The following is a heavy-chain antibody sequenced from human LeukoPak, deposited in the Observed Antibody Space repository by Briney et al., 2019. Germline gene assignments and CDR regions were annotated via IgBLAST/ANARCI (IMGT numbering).Heavy chain of an antibody. CDR2: ISYDGSNK. CDR3: ARWKRWTFDY. Sequence: PGGSLRLSCAASGFTFSDSYMTWVRQAPGKGLEWVAVISYDGSNKYYADSVKGRFTISRDNSKNTLYLQMNSLRAEDTAVYYCARWKRWTFDYWGQGTLVTVSS. J-gene: IGHJ4*02. V-gene: IGHV3-30*03. CDR1: GFTFSDSY. D-gene: IGHD1-1*01.